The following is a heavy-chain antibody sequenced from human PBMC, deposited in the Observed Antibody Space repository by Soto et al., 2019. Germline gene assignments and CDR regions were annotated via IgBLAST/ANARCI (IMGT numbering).Heavy chain of an antibody. CDR3: TRATRSRRPSEQDY. J-gene: IGHJ4*02. V-gene: IGHV3-49*03. CDR2: IRSKAYGGTT. CDR1: GFTFGDYA. Sequence: GGSLRLSCTASGFTFGDYAMSWFRQAPGKGLEWVGFIRSKAYGGTTEYAASVKGRFTISRDDSKSIAYLQMNSLKTEDTAVYYCTRATRSRRPSEQDYWGQGTLVTVSS.